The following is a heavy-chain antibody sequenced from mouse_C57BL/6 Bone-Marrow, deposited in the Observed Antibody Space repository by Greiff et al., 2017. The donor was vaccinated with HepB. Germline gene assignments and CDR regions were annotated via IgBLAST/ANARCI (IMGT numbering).Heavy chain of an antibody. D-gene: IGHD3-3*01. J-gene: IGHJ4*01. CDR3: ARRAPIYYAMDY. CDR2: SRNKANDYTT. V-gene: IGHV7-1*01. Sequence: EVMLVESGGGLVQSGRSLRLSCATSGFTFSDFYMEWVRQAPGKGLEWIAASRNKANDYTTEYSASVKGRFIVSRDTSQSILYLQMNALRAEDTAIYYCARRAPIYYAMDYWGQGTSVTVSS. CDR1: GFTFSDFY.